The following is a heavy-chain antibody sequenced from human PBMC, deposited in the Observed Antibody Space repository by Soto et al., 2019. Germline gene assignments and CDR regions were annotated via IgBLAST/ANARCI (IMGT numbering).Heavy chain of an antibody. J-gene: IGHJ4*02. V-gene: IGHV4-39*01. CDR3: ARVLSSGYLDY. CDR2: IKYSGST. D-gene: IGHD3-22*01. CDR1: GGSISDSNYY. Sequence: QLQLQESGPGLVKPSETLSLTCIVSGGSISDSNYYWGWIRQPPGKGLEWIGSIKYSGSTYYNPSLKSRVTLSVDTSMNQFSLKLSSVTAADTAMYYCARVLSSGYLDYWGQGPLVTVSS.